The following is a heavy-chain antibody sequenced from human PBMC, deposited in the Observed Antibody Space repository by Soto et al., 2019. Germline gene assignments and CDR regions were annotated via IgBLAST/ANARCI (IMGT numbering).Heavy chain of an antibody. Sequence: ASVKVSCKASGYTFTSYDINWVRQATGQGLEWTGWMNPNSGNTGYAQKFQGRVTMTRNTSISTAYMELSSLRSEDTAVYYCARAGRAFGGAFDIWGQGTMVTVSS. J-gene: IGHJ3*02. CDR2: MNPNSGNT. CDR1: GYTFTSYD. CDR3: ARAGRAFGGAFDI. V-gene: IGHV1-8*01. D-gene: IGHD3-10*01.